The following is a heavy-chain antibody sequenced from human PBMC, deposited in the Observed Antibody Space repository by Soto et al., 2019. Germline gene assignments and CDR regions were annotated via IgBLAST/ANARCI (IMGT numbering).Heavy chain of an antibody. J-gene: IGHJ4*02. CDR1: GFTFSSYS. Sequence: EVQLLESGGGLVQPGGSLRLSCAASGFTFSSYSMSWVRQAPGKGLEWVSGFRSGGDDDTTYYADSVRGRFTISRDNSKSTLFRQITSLRAEDTAIYYCAQQFNSGSGSQFFDYGGQGTLVTVSS. V-gene: IGHV3-23*01. CDR3: AQQFNSGSGSQFFDY. D-gene: IGHD3-10*01. CDR2: FRSGGDDDTT.